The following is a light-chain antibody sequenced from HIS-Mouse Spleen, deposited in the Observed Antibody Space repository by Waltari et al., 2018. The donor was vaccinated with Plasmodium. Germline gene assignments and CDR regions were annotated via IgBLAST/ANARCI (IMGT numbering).Light chain of an antibody. CDR2: KDS. CDR3: QSADSSGTYVV. Sequence: SYQLTPPPSVSVSPGQTASITCSGDALPKQYAYLYQQKTGQDPVLVIYKDSERPSGIPERCSGSSSGTTVTLTISGVQAEDEADYYCQSADSSGTYVVFGGGIKLTVL. V-gene: IGLV3-25*03. CDR1: ALPKQY. J-gene: IGLJ2*01.